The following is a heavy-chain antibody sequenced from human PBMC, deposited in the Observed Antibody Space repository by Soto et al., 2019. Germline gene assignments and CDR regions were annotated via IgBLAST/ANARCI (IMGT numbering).Heavy chain of an antibody. CDR1: GGSFSGYY. J-gene: IGHJ6*02. CDR2: MYKTGST. Sequence: SETLSLTCAVYGGSFSGYYWSWIRQPPGKGLEWIGYMYKTGSTVYNPSLKSRVTISVDTSKNQFYLKVNSVTAADTAVYYCARDLWGYCGTDCYPLDVWGQGTTVTVSS. CDR3: ARDLWGYCGTDCYPLDV. D-gene: IGHD2-21*02. V-gene: IGHV4-34*11.